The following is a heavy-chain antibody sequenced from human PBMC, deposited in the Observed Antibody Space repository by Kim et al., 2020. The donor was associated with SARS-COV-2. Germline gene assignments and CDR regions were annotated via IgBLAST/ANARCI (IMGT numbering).Heavy chain of an antibody. CDR2: ISAYNGNT. CDR1: GYTFTSYG. V-gene: IGHV1-18*01. D-gene: IGHD5-18*01. Sequence: ASVKVSCKASGYTFTSYGISWVRQAPGQGLEWMGWISAYNGNTNYAQKLQGRVTMTTDTSTSTAYMELRSLRSDDTAVYYCARDADSAMADEVCDYWGQGTLVTVSS. J-gene: IGHJ4*02. CDR3: ARDADSAMADEVCDY.